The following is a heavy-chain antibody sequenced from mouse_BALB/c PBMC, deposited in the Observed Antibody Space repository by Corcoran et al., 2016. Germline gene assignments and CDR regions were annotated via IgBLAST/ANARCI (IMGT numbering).Heavy chain of an antibody. J-gene: IGHJ4*01. D-gene: IGHD1-1*01. V-gene: IGHV9-3-1*01. CDR2: INTYTGEP. CDR1: GYTFTNYG. CDR3: ARRYGSNYAMDY. Sequence: QIQLVQSVPELKKPGETVKISCKASGYTFTNYGMNWVKQAPGKGLKWMGWINTYTGEPTYADDFKGRFAFSLETSASTAYLQINNLKNEDTATYFCARRYGSNYAMDYWGQGTSVTVSS.